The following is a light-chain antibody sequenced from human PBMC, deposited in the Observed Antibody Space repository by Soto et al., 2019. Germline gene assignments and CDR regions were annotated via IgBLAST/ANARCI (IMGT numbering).Light chain of an antibody. CDR1: SSVVSGYNL. V-gene: IGLV2-14*01. CDR3: SSYKSSSTLPYV. J-gene: IGLJ1*01. Sequence: QSALTQPASVSGSPGQSITISCTGTSSVVSGYNLVSWYQQYPDKAPKLMIFDVNTRPSGVSNRFSGSKSGNTASLTISGLQAEDEADYYCSSYKSSSTLPYVFGTGTKLTVL. CDR2: DVN.